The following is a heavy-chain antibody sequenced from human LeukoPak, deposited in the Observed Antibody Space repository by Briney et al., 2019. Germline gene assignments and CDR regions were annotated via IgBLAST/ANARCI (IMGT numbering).Heavy chain of an antibody. CDR2: ISSSGSTI. CDR3: ARDQIAAAGIRLDAFDI. V-gene: IGHV3-48*03. J-gene: IGHJ3*02. D-gene: IGHD6-13*01. Sequence: GGSLRLSCAASGFTFSSYEMNWVRQAPGKGLEWVSYISSSGSTIYYADSVKGRFAISRDNAKNSLYLQMNSLRAEDTAVYYCARDQIAAAGIRLDAFDIWGQGTMVTVSS. CDR1: GFTFSSYE.